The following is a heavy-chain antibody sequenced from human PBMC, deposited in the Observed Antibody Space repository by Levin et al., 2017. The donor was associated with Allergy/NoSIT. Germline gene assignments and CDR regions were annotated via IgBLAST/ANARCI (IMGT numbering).Heavy chain of an antibody. Sequence: GESLKISCKASGYTFTGYYMHWVRQAPGQGLEWMGWINPNSGGTNYAQKFQGRVTMTRDTSISTAYMELSRLRSDDTAVYYCARDMGGLAVSSGLNYYDYMDVWGKGTTVTVSS. CDR2: INPNSGGT. J-gene: IGHJ6*03. V-gene: IGHV1-2*02. CDR1: GYTFTGYY. D-gene: IGHD2-8*02. CDR3: ARDMGGLAVSSGLNYYDYMDV.